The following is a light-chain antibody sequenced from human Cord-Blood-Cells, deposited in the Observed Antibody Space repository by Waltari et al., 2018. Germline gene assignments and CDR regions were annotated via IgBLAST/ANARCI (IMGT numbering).Light chain of an antibody. Sequence: DIQMTPSPSSLSASVGDRVTITYQASQDISNYLDWYQQKPGKAAKLQLYDESNLEKGLPSRFSGSGSVKDFTYTIKSLQPEDIVTYYCQQYDNVPCTFSQGTTL. CDR1: QDISNY. V-gene: IGKV1-33*01. CDR3: QQYDNVPCT. CDR2: DES. J-gene: IGKJ2*02.